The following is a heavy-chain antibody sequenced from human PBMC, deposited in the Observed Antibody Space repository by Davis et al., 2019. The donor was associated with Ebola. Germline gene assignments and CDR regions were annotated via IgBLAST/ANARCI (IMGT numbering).Heavy chain of an antibody. CDR3: ARLTGGSSDC. Sequence: PGGSLRLSCAASDVTFSSYNMHWVRQAPGKGLEWVAAILNDGSNEYYADSLKGRLTISRDNSKNTVYLQMNSLRAEDTAVYYCARLTGGSSDCWGQGTLVTVSS. D-gene: IGHD3-16*01. V-gene: IGHV3-30-3*01. J-gene: IGHJ4*02. CDR2: ILNDGSNE. CDR1: DVTFSSYN.